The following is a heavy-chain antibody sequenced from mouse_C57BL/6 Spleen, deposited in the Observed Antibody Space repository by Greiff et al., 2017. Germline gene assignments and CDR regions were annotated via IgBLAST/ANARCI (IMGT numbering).Heavy chain of an antibody. V-gene: IGHV1-50*01. CDR3: ARGEDSSGYVGY. CDR2: IDPSDSYT. J-gene: IGHJ2*01. CDR1: GYTFTSYW. Sequence: QVQLQQPGAELVKPGASVKLSCKASGYTFTSYWMQWVKQRPGQGLEWIGEIDPSDSYTNYNQKFKGKATLTVDTSSSTAYMQLSSLTSEDSAVYYCARGEDSSGYVGYWGQGTTRTVSS. D-gene: IGHD3-2*02.